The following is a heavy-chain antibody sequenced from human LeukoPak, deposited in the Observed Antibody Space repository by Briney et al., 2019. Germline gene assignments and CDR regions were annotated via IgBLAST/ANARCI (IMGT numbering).Heavy chain of an antibody. D-gene: IGHD5-12*01. CDR1: GGSISSSSYY. J-gene: IGHJ4*02. CDR3: ARLRFSSMSGYDYFDY. V-gene: IGHV4-39*07. CDR2: IYYSGST. Sequence: PSETLSLTCTVSGGSISSSSYYWGWIRQPPGKGLEWIGSIYYSGSTYYNPSLKSRVTISVDTSKNQFSLKLSSVTAADTAVYYCARLRFSSMSGYDYFDYWGQGTLVTVSS.